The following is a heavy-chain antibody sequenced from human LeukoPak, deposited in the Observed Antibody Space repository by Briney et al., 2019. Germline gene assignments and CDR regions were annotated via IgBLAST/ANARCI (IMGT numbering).Heavy chain of an antibody. J-gene: IGHJ6*02. CDR3: GMITREGYCSSTSCYTIPDGMDV. D-gene: IGHD2-2*02. V-gene: IGHV4-4*07. CDR1: GGSISSYY. Sequence: SETLSLTCTVSGGSISSYYWSWIRQPAGKGLEWIGRIYTSGSTNYNPSLKSRVTMSVDTSKNQFSLKLSSVTAADTAVYYCGMITREGYCSSTSCYTIPDGMDVWGQGTTVTVSS. CDR2: IYTSGST.